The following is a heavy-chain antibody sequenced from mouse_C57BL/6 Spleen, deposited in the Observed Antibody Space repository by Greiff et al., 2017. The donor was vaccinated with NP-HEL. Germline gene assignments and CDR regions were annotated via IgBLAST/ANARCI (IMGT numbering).Heavy chain of an antibody. CDR3: ARSYDYDSDY. J-gene: IGHJ2*01. Sequence: QVQLKQPGAELVRPGTSVKLSCKASGYTFTSYWMHWVKQRPGQGLEWIGVIDPSDSYTNYNQKFKGKATLTVDTSSSTAYMQLSSLTSEDSAVYYCARSYDYDSDYWGQGTTLTVSS. CDR2: IDPSDSYT. D-gene: IGHD2-4*01. CDR1: GYTFTSYW. V-gene: IGHV1-59*01.